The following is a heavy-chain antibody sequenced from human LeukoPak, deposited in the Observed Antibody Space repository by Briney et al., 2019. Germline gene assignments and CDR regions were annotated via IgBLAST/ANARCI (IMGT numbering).Heavy chain of an antibody. Sequence: SETLSLTCTVSSDSISSSSYYWGWIRQPPGKGLEWIGTIYYSGSTYYNPSLKSRVTISVDTSKNQFSLKLSPVTAADTAVYYCASRVLMGKDFDYWGQGTLVTVSS. CDR3: ASRVLMGKDFDY. D-gene: IGHD2-8*01. J-gene: IGHJ4*02. CDR1: SDSISSSSYY. CDR2: IYYSGST. V-gene: IGHV4-39*07.